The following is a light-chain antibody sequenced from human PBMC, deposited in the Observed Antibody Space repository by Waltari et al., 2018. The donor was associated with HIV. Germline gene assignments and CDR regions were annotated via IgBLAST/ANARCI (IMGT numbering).Light chain of an antibody. Sequence: EIVLTQSPGTLSLSPGERATLSCRASQGVSSSYLGWYQQRPGQAPRLLIYGASGRATDIPDRFSGSGSGTEFTLTIDRLEPEDFAVYYCQQYGGSHWTFGQGTRVEVK. J-gene: IGKJ1*01. CDR3: QQYGGSHWT. CDR1: QGVSSSY. CDR2: GAS. V-gene: IGKV3-20*01.